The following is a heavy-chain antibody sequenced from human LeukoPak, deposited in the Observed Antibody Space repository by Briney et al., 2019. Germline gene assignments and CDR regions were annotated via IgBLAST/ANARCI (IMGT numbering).Heavy chain of an antibody. CDR3: ARAPSASAYSGSYFDY. J-gene: IGHJ4*02. CDR2: IYYSGST. V-gene: IGHV4-39*01. CDR1: GGSISSSSYY. D-gene: IGHD1-26*01. Sequence: PSETLSLTCTVSGGSISSSSYYWGWIRQPPGKGLEWIGSIYYSGSTYYNPSLKSRVTISVDTSKNQFSLKLSSVTAADTAVYYCARAPSASAYSGSYFDYWGQGTPVTVSS.